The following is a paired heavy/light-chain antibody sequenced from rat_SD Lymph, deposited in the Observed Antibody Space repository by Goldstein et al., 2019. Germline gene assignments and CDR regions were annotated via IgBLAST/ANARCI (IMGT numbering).Light chain of an antibody. CDR3: QQHNEYPLT. Sequence: DVQMTQSPSNLAASPGESVSINCKASKSISKYLAWYQQKPGKANKLLIYSGSTLQSGTPSRFSGSGSGTDFTLTIRNLEPEDFGLYYCQQHNEYPLTFGSGTKLEIK. J-gene: IGKJ5*01. V-gene: IGKV16S1*01. CDR1: KSISKY. CDR2: SGS.
Heavy chain of an antibody. CDR1: GFSLTSYN. V-gene: IGHV2S13*01. Sequence: QVQLKESGPGLVQPSQTLSLTCTVSGFSLTSYNVHWVRQPPGKGLEWMGVIWSGGNTDYNSALKPRLSISRDTSKSQVFLTMNSLQTEDTGIYYCNRNPRFHWELHYFDYWGQGVMVTVSS. CDR3: NRNPRFHWELHYFDY. CDR2: IWSGGNT. J-gene: IGHJ2*01. D-gene: IGHD5-1*01.